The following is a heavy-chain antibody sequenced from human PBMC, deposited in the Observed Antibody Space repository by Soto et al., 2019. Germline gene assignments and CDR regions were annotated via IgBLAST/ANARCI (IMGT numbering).Heavy chain of an antibody. J-gene: IGHJ3*02. CDR1: GFIFNNYA. Sequence: GGSLRLSCAASGFIFNNYAMNWIRQAPGKGLEWVSGISGNGVYTYYAESVEGRFTISRDSSKNNVYLQMNSLRTEDTAVYYCAKDLRVGSALRAFDIWGQGTIVTVSS. CDR2: ISGNGVYT. V-gene: IGHV3-23*01. D-gene: IGHD2-15*01. CDR3: AKDLRVGSALRAFDI.